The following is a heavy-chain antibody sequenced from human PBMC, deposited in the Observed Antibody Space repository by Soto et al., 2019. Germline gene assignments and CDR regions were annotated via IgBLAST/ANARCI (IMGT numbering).Heavy chain of an antibody. Sequence: SETLSLTCTVSGGSINTFYRSWVRQPAGRGLEWIGRIFSSGSTSFNPSLESRVAMSVDTSKNHFSLNLSSVTAADMAVYYCAREGSYSAYNFAHGIQLWSFDFWGQGALVTVSS. D-gene: IGHD5-12*01. V-gene: IGHV4-4*07. CDR3: AREGSYSAYNFAHGIQLWSFDF. J-gene: IGHJ4*02. CDR1: GGSINTFY. CDR2: IFSSGST.